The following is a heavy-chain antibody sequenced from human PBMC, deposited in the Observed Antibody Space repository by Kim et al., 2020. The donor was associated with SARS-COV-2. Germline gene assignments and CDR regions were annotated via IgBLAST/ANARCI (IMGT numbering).Heavy chain of an antibody. J-gene: IGHJ4*02. CDR3: ARGAHVDIVATPLGY. V-gene: IGHV3-30*07. D-gene: IGHD5-12*01. Sequence: DSGTGRFTSASDNTKNTLYLQMNSLRAEDTAVYYCARGAHVDIVATPLGYWGQGTLVTVSS.